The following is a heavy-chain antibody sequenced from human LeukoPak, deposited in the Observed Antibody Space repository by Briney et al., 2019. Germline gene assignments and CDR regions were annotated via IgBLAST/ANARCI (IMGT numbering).Heavy chain of an antibody. J-gene: IGHJ4*02. CDR3: ARGGSGYSYGKIDY. CDR2: IKQDGSEK. D-gene: IGHD5-18*01. CDR1: GFTFSSYW. Sequence: GGSLRLSCAASGFTFSSYWTNWVRQAPGKGLEWVANIKQDGSEKYYVDSVKGRFTISRDNAKNSLYLQMNSLRTEDTAVYYCARGGSGYSYGKIDYWGQGTLVTVSS. V-gene: IGHV3-7*01.